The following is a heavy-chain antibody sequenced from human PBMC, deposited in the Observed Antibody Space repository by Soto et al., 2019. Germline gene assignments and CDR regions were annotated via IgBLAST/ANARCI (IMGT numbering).Heavy chain of an antibody. V-gene: IGHV4-39*01. CDR1: GGSISSSSYY. CDR3: ARGGIKLWLKYYFDY. J-gene: IGHJ4*02. D-gene: IGHD5-18*01. CDR2: IYYSGST. Sequence: SETLSLTCTVSGGSISSSSYYWGWIRQPPGKGLEWIGSIYYSGSTYYNPSLKSRVTISVDTSKNQFSLKLSSVTAADTAVYYCARGGIKLWLKYYFDYWGQGTLVTVSS.